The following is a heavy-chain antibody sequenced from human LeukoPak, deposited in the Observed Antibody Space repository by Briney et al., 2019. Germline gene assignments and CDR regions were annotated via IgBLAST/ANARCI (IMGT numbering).Heavy chain of an antibody. V-gene: IGHV4-38-2*02. CDR3: AGESSGAFDI. Sequence: SETLSLTCTVSGYSISSGYYWGWIRQPPGKGLEWIGSIYHSGSTYYNPSLKSRVTISVDTSKNQFSLKLSSVTAADTAVYYCAGESSGAFDIWGQGTMVTVSS. J-gene: IGHJ3*02. CDR1: GYSISSGYY. CDR2: IYHSGST.